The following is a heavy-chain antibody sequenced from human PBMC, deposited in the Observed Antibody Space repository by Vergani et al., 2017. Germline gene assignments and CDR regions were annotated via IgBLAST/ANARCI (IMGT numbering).Heavy chain of an antibody. CDR2: IYHSGST. CDR1: GYSFTSYW. D-gene: IGHD6-19*01. J-gene: IGHJ5*02. CDR3: ARRGAAVAGKEYWFDP. Sequence: VQLVQSGAEVKKPGESLKISCKGSGYSFTSYWIGWIRQPPGKGLEWIGSIYHSGSTYYNPSLKSRVTISVDTSKNQFSLKLSSVTAADTAVYYCARRGAAVAGKEYWFDPWGQGTLVTVSS. V-gene: IGHV4-38-2*02.